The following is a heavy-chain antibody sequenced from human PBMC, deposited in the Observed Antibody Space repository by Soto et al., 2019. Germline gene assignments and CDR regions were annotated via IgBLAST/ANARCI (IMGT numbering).Heavy chain of an antibody. CDR1: GGSISSGGYY. CDR3: ARGQTKQYYYDSSGYNIGVFDY. Sequence: SETLSLTCTVSGGSISSGGYYWSWIRQHPGKGLEWIGYIYYSGSTYYNPSLKSRVTISVDTSKNQFSLKLSSVTAADTAVYYCARGQTKQYYYDSSGYNIGVFDYWGQGTLVTVSS. V-gene: IGHV4-31*03. J-gene: IGHJ4*02. D-gene: IGHD3-22*01. CDR2: IYYSGST.